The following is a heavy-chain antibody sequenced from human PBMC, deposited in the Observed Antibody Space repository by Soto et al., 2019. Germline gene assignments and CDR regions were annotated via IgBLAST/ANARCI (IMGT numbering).Heavy chain of an antibody. CDR1: SGSISNGDW. CDR3: TRAVWSGFYKWFDL. J-gene: IGHJ5*02. V-gene: IGHV4-4*02. D-gene: IGHD3-3*01. Sequence: QVYLQESGPGLVKPSGTLSLTCTVSSGSISNGDWWSWVRQPPGKGLEWIGEIFRSGSTDYNPSLKSRATISIDKSKNQIFLKLSSVNAADTAVYYCTRAVWSGFYKWFDLWGQGTLVTVSS. CDR2: IFRSGST.